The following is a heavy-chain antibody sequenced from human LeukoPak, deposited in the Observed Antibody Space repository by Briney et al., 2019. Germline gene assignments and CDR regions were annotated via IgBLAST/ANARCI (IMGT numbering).Heavy chain of an antibody. CDR1: GFTFSSYS. CDR2: INSDGSST. Sequence: GGSLRLSCAASGFTFSSYSMNWVRQAPGKGLVWVPRINSDGSSTSYADSVKGRFTISRDNAKNTLYLQMNSLRAEDTAVYYCAWSRDGYNYFVYWGQGTLVTVSS. J-gene: IGHJ4*02. CDR3: AWSRDGYNYFVY. D-gene: IGHD5-24*01. V-gene: IGHV3-74*01.